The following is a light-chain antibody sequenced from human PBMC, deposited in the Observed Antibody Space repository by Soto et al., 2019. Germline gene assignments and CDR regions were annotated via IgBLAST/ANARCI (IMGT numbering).Light chain of an antibody. Sequence: SYELTQPPSVSVSPGQTASMTGSGDKLGDKYACWYQQKPGQSPVLVIYQNSKRPSGIPERFSGSNSGNTATLTISGTQAMDEADYYCQAWDSSAHVVFGGGTQLTVL. CDR1: KLGDKY. V-gene: IGLV3-1*01. CDR3: QAWDSSAHVV. CDR2: QNS. J-gene: IGLJ2*01.